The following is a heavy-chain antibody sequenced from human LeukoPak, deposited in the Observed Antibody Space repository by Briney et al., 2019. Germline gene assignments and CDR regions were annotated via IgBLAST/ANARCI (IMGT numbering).Heavy chain of an antibody. CDR1: GYTFTGYY. V-gene: IGHV1-18*04. CDR3: AREELGYCSSTSCPPYYYYGMDV. D-gene: IGHD2-2*01. Sequence: ASVTVSCTASGYTFTGYYMHWVRQAPGQGLEWMGWISAYNGNTNYAQKLQGRVTMTTDTSTSTAYMELRSLRSDDTAVYYCAREELGYCSSTSCPPYYYYGMDVWGQGTTVTVSS. CDR2: ISAYNGNT. J-gene: IGHJ6*02.